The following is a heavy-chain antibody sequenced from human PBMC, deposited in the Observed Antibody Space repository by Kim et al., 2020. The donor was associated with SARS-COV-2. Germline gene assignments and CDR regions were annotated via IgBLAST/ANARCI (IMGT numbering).Heavy chain of an antibody. J-gene: IGHJ3*02. CDR2: IIPIFGTA. CDR3: ASSRQYSSGWYDAFDI. CDR1: GGTFSSYA. Sequence: SVKVSCKASGGTFSSYAISWVRQAPGQGLEWMGGIIPIFGTANYAQKFQGRVTITADESTSTAYMELSSLRSEDTAVYYCASSRQYSSGWYDAFDIWGQVTMVTVSS. D-gene: IGHD6-19*01. V-gene: IGHV1-69*13.